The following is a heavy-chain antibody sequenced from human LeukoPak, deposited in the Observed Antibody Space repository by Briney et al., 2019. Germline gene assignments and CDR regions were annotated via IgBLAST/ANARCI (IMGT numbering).Heavy chain of an antibody. Sequence: PSETLSLTCTVSGGSISSYYWSWIRQPPGKGLEWIGYIYYSGSTNYNPSLKSRVTISVDTSKNQFSLKLSSVTAADTAVYYCARGESDSYFDYWGQGTLVTVPS. CDR3: ARGESDSYFDY. J-gene: IGHJ4*02. D-gene: IGHD2-21*02. CDR2: IYYSGST. CDR1: GGSISSYY. V-gene: IGHV4-59*01.